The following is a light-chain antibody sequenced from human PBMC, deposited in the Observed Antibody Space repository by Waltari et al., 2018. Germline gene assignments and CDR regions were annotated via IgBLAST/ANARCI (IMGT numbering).Light chain of an antibody. CDR2: QAS. J-gene: IGKJ1*01. Sequence: DIQMTQSPSTLSASVGDRVTITCRASQSINSWLAWYQQKPGKAPKFLIYQASSLEIGVPSRFSGSGSGTEFTLTISSLQPDDVGTYYCQQYNSDPLTFGQGTKVEIK. CDR3: QQYNSDPLT. CDR1: QSINSW. V-gene: IGKV1-5*03.